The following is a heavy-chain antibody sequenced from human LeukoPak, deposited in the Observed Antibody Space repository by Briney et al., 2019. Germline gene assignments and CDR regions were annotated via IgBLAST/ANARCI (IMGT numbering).Heavy chain of an antibody. D-gene: IGHD2-15*01. CDR1: GYRFTNNW. CDR2: IYPGDSDT. CDR3: ARRSPFCRIKGDGTCYSDY. Sequence: NHGESLKISCKGSGYRFTNNWIGWVRQMPGKGLEWMGIIYPGDSDTRYSPSFQGQVTISADKSISTAYLRWSSLKASDTAMYYCARRSPFCRIKGDGTCYSDYWGQGTLVTVSS. J-gene: IGHJ4*02. V-gene: IGHV5-51*01.